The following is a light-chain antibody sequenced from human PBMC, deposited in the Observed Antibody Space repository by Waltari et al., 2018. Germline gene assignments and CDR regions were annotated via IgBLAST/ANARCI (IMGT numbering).Light chain of an antibody. CDR2: ATS. V-gene: IGKV1-39*01. J-gene: IGKJ3*01. CDR3: QQSYSTPFT. Sequence: DIQMTQSTSSRYASVRDRGTITCRASQSIISYLNWYQQKPGKAPKLLIYATSRLQSVFPSRFSGSGSGTDFTLTISSLQPEDFATYYCQQSYSTPFTFGPGTKVDIK. CDR1: QSIISY.